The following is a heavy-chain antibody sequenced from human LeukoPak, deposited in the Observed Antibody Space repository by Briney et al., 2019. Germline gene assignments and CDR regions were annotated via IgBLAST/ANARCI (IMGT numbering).Heavy chain of an antibody. CDR2: TYYRSKWYN. Sequence: SQTLSLTCAISGDSVSNNSGDWIWIRQSPSRGLEWLGSTYYRSKWYNDYAVSVKSRININSDTSKNQFSLHLNSVTPEDTAVYYCARGYSFDYWGQGTLVTVSP. J-gene: IGHJ4*02. CDR1: GDSVSNNSGD. V-gene: IGHV6-1*01. D-gene: IGHD2-15*01. CDR3: ARGYSFDY.